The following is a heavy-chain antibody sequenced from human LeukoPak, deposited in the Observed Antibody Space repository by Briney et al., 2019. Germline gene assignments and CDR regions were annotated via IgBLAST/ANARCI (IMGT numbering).Heavy chain of an antibody. Sequence: GGSLRLSCAASGFTVSSNYMSWVRQAPGKGLEWVSVIYSGGSTYYADSVKGRFTISRDNSKNTLYLQMNSLRAEDTAVYYCARDRTGTTAFDIWGQGTKVTVSS. J-gene: IGHJ3*02. V-gene: IGHV3-66*01. CDR1: GFTVSSNY. D-gene: IGHD1-1*01. CDR2: IYSGGST. CDR3: ARDRTGTTAFDI.